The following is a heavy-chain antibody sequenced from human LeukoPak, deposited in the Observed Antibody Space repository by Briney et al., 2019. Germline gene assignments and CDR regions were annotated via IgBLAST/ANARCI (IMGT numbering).Heavy chain of an antibody. D-gene: IGHD2-21*01. CDR3: AQELKIGH. CDR1: GFSFSNYW. Sequence: PGGSLRLSCVVSGFSFSNYWMHWVRQAPGKGLVWVSRINSDGSTTHYADSVKGRFTISRDNAKNTLYLQMNSLRAEDTALYYCAQELKIGHWGRGTLVTVSS. J-gene: IGHJ4*02. V-gene: IGHV3-74*01. CDR2: INSDGSTT.